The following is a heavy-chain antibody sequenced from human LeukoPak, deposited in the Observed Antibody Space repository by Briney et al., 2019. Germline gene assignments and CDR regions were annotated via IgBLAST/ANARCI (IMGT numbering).Heavy chain of an antibody. J-gene: IGHJ4*02. V-gene: IGHV3-23*01. CDR3: AKSQSYYYDSSGYYYFDY. CDR1: GFTFSSYA. CDR2: ISGSGGST. D-gene: IGHD3-22*01. Sequence: GSLRLSCAASGFTFSSYAMSWVRQAPGKGLEWVSGISGSGGSTYYADSVKGRFTISRDNSKNTLYLQMNSLRAEDTAVYYCAKSQSYYYDSSGYYYFDYWGQGTLVTVSS.